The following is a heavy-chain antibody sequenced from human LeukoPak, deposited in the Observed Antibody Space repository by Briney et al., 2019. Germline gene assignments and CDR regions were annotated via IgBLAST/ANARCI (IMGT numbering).Heavy chain of an antibody. V-gene: IGHV4-61*01. CDR3: ARESVVVVPAAPQYYFDY. CDR2: IYYSGST. J-gene: IGHJ4*02. D-gene: IGHD2-2*01. CDR1: GGSVSSGSFY. Sequence: ASETLSLTCTVSGGSVSSGSFYWSWIRQPPGKGLEWIGYIYYSGSTNYNPSLKSRVTISVDTSENQFSLKLSSVTAADTAVYYCARESVVVVPAAPQYYFDYWGQGTLVTVSS.